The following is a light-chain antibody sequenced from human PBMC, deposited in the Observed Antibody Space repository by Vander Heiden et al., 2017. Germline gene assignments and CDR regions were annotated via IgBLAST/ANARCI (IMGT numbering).Light chain of an antibody. V-gene: IGKV3-20*01. CDR1: QRVSSSY. CDR2: GAS. Sequence: ETVLAHTPRTLSLSPGERATLTCRARQRVSSSYLAWYQQKPGQAPRLLIYGASSRATGIPDRFSGSGSGTDFTLTISSLEPEDFAVYYCQQDCSSPLTFGGGTKVEIK. J-gene: IGKJ4*01. CDR3: QQDCSSPLT.